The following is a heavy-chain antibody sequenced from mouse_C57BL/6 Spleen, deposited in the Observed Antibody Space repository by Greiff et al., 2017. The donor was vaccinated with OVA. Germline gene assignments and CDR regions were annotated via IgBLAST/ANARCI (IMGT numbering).Heavy chain of an antibody. J-gene: IGHJ4*01. CDR2: ISSGSSTI. CDR3: ARLGITTVVADAMDY. V-gene: IGHV5-17*01. D-gene: IGHD1-1*01. CDR1: GFTFSDYG. Sequence: EVKVVESGGGLVKPGGSLRLSCAASGFTFSDYGMHWVRQAPEKGLEWVAYISSGSSTIYYADTVKGRFTISRDNAKNTLFLQMTSLRSEDTAMYYCARLGITTVVADAMDYWGQGTSVTVSS.